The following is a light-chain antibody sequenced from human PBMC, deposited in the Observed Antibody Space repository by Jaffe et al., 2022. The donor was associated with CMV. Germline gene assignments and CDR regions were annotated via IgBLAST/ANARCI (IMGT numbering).Light chain of an antibody. CDR1: SSDVGSYNR. J-gene: IGLJ1*01. V-gene: IGLV2-18*02. CDR3: SSYTTNSTYV. CDR2: EVS. Sequence: QSALTQPPSVSGSPGQSVIISCTGTSSDVGSYNRVSWYQQPPGTAPKLMIYEVSNRPSGVPDRFSGSKSGNTASLTISGLQAEDEADYYCSSYTTNSTYVFGTGTKVTVL.